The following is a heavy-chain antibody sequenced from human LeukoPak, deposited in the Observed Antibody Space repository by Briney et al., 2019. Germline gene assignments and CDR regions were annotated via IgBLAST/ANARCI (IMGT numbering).Heavy chain of an antibody. CDR1: GLNVSTNY. CDR2: IDRGSGT. J-gene: IGHJ4*02. Sequence: GGSLRLSCAASGLNVSTNYMSWVRQVPGRGLEWVSVIDRGSGTNYADSVEGRFTISRHKSKNTVYLQMNSLRAEDTAVNYCARLKYQLIFDYWGQGALVTVSS. D-gene: IGHD2-2*01. V-gene: IGHV3-53*04. CDR3: ARLKYQLIFDY.